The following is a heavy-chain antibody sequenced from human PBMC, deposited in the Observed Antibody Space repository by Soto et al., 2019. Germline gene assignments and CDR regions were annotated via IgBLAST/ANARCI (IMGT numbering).Heavy chain of an antibody. Sequence: SGPTLVNPTQTLTLTCTFSGFSLSTSGVGVGWIRQPPGKALEWLALIYWDDDKRYSPSLKSRLTITKDTSKNQVVLTMTNMDPVDTATYYCARSRTYYYGSGSYYPDYWGQGTLVTVSS. V-gene: IGHV2-5*02. J-gene: IGHJ4*02. D-gene: IGHD3-10*01. CDR3: ARSRTYYYGSGSYYPDY. CDR2: IYWDDDK. CDR1: GFSLSTSGVG.